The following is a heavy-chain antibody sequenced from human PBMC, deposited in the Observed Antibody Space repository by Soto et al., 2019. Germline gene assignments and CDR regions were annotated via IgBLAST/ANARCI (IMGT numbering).Heavy chain of an antibody. CDR3: AREGNYEGRNWFDP. CDR1: GGSISSYY. V-gene: IGHV4-59*01. J-gene: IGHJ5*02. CDR2: INHSGST. D-gene: IGHD1-7*01. Sequence: SETLSLTCTVSGGSISSYYWSWIRQPPGKGLEWIGEINHSGSTNYNPSLKSRVTISVDTSKNQFSLKLSSVTAADTAVYYCAREGNYEGRNWFDPWGQGTLVTVSS.